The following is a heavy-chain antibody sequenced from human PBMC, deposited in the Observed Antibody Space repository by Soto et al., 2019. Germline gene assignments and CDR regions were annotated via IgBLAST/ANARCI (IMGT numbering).Heavy chain of an antibody. D-gene: IGHD2-15*01. J-gene: IGHJ6*02. Sequence: QVQLVQSGAEVKKPGSSVKVSCKASGGTFSSYAISWVRQAPGQGLEWMGGIIPIFGTANYAQKFQGRVTITADESTSTAYMELSSLRSEDTAVYYCARDHCSGGSCYSNCMDVWGQGTTVTVSS. CDR2: IIPIFGTA. CDR1: GGTFSSYA. CDR3: ARDHCSGGSCYSNCMDV. V-gene: IGHV1-69*01.